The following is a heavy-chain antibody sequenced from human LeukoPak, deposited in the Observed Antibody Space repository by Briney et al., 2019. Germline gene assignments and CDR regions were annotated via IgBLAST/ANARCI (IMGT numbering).Heavy chain of an antibody. Sequence: GGSLRLSCAASGFTFSSYAMSWVRQAPGKGLEWVSAISGSGGTIYYADSVKGRFTISRDNAKNSLYLQMNSLRAEDTAVYYCAGSSGDLEAFDIWGQGTMVTVSS. V-gene: IGHV3-23*01. CDR2: ISGSGGTI. CDR1: GFTFSSYA. CDR3: AGSSGDLEAFDI. D-gene: IGHD3-3*01. J-gene: IGHJ3*02.